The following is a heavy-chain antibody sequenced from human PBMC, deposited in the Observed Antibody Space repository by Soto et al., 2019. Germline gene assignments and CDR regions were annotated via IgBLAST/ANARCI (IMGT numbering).Heavy chain of an antibody. D-gene: IGHD2-15*01. CDR1: GGTFSSYA. Sequence: GASVKVSCKASGGTFSSYAISWVRQAPGQGLEWMGGIIPIFGTANYAQKFRGRVTITADESTSTAYMELSSLRSEDTAVYYCARGVVVVAATSYYYYYGMDVWGQGTTVTSP. J-gene: IGHJ6*02. V-gene: IGHV1-69*13. CDR2: IIPIFGTA. CDR3: ARGVVVVAATSYYYYYGMDV.